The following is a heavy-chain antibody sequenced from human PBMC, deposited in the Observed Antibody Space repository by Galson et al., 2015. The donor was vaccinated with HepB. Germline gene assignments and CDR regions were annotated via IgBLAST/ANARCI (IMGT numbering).Heavy chain of an antibody. J-gene: IGHJ4*02. V-gene: IGHV3-33*08. CDR1: GFTFSSYG. Sequence: SLRLSCAASGFTFSSYGMHWVRQAPGKGLEWVAVIWYDGSNKYYADSVKGRFTISRDNSKNTLYLQMNSLRAEDTAVYYCARNNWNDGSFDYWGQGTLVTVSS. D-gene: IGHD1-1*01. CDR3: ARNNWNDGSFDY. CDR2: IWYDGSNK.